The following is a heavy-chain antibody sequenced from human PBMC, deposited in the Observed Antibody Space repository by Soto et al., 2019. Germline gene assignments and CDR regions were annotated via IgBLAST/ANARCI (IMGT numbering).Heavy chain of an antibody. Sequence: EVQLVESGGGLVQPGRSLRLSCAASGFTFDDYAMHWVRQAPGKGLEWVSGISWNSGSISYADSVKGRFTISRDNAKNSLYLQMNSLRAEDTALYNCAKDKGYNWNDNNHNKDCNFDYWGQGTLVTVSS. V-gene: IGHV3-9*01. CDR1: GFTFDDYA. CDR2: ISWNSGSI. D-gene: IGHD1-1*01. J-gene: IGHJ4*02. CDR3: AKDKGYNWNDNNHNKDCNFDY.